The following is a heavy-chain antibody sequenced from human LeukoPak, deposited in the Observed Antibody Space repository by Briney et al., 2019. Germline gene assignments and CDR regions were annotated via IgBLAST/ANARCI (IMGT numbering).Heavy chain of an antibody. Sequence: GSLRLSCAASGFAVSTYCMHWVRQAPGKGLVWVARINVEGNYIDYAESVKGRFTISRDSAKNTLYLQMNSLRAEDTGVYSCARDLTGPYDHWGQGTLVTVSS. CDR2: INVEGNYI. J-gene: IGHJ4*02. CDR3: ARDLTGPYDH. D-gene: IGHD3-22*01. V-gene: IGHV3-74*01. CDR1: GFAVSTYC.